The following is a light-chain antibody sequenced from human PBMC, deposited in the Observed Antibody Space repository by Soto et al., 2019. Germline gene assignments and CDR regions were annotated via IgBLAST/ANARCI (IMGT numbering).Light chain of an antibody. CDR2: GAS. V-gene: IGKV3-15*01. CDR1: QNINSN. CDR3: QQYKDWPPLT. J-gene: IGKJ4*01. Sequence: EIQMTQSPLTLSVSPGEGATLSCRASQNINSNLAWYQQKPGQAPRVLIYGASSRAYGIPYRFSGSGSGTDFTLPINRLEPDDFAVYYCQQYKDWPPLTFGGGTRVESK.